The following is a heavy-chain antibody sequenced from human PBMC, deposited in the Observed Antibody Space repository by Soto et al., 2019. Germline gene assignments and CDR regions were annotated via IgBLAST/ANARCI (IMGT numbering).Heavy chain of an antibody. CDR3: AGSTEWSYAISQLIITTFGVY. CDR1: GGTFSSYA. J-gene: IGHJ4*02. CDR2: IIPVFGAT. V-gene: IGHV1-69*01. Sequence: QVQLVQSGAEVKKPGSSVKVSCKASGGTFSSYAFSWVRQAPGQGLEWMGGIIPVFGATNYAQRFQGRVTITADASTSTAYMDLSSLNTEDTAVYYCAGSTEWSYAISQLIITTFGVYWGPGTVVTVSP. D-gene: IGHD3-22*01.